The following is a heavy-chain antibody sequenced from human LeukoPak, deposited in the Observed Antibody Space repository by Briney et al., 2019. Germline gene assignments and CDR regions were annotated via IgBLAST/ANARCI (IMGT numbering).Heavy chain of an antibody. J-gene: IGHJ4*02. CDR3: ASPGGSNYYFDY. V-gene: IGHV4-39*07. CDR2: IYYSGST. Sequence: SETLSLTCTVSGGSISSSSYYWGWIRQPPGKGLEWLGSIYYSGSTYYNPSLKSRVTISVDTSKNQFSLKLSSVTAADTAVYYCASPGGSNYYFDYWGQGTLVTVSS. CDR1: GGSISSSSYY.